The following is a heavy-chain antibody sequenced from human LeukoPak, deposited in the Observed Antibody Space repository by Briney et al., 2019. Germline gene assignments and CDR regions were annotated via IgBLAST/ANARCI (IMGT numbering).Heavy chain of an antibody. CDR2: IYYSGNT. Sequence: PSETLSLTCTVSGGSISSISSSSYYWGWIRQPPGKGLEWIGAIYYSGNTYYNPSLKSRVTISVDTSKNHFSLRLSSVTAADTAVYYCARHGTQYYYDRSVGLDQSYHYFDYWGQGSLVTVSS. CDR3: ARHGTQYYYDRSVGLDQSYHYFDY. CDR1: GGSISSISSSSYY. J-gene: IGHJ4*02. D-gene: IGHD3-22*01. V-gene: IGHV4-39*01.